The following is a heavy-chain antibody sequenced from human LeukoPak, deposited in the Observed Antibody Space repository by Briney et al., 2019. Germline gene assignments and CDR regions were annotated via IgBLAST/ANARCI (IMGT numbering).Heavy chain of an antibody. CDR2: INHSGST. CDR3: ARGAWYYYGSGSSNYYSYSYMDV. Sequence: SETLSLTCAVYGGSFSGYYWSWIRQPPGKGLEWIGEINHSGSTNYNPALKSRVTISVDTSKNQFSLKLSSVTAADTAVYYCARGAWYYYGSGSSNYYSYSYMDVWGKETTVTVSS. V-gene: IGHV4-34*01. CDR1: GGSFSGYY. J-gene: IGHJ6*03. D-gene: IGHD3-10*01.